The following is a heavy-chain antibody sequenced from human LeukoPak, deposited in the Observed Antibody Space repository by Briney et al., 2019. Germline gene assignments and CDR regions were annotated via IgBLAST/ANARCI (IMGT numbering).Heavy chain of an antibody. Sequence: GGSLRLSCAASGFTVSSNYMSWVRQAPGKGLEWLSDIYSAGITYSAASVKGRFSISRDNSKNTLYLQMNSLRAEDTAVYYCARAAVDSSGLYYFDSWGQGNLVTVSS. CDR2: IYSAGIT. CDR1: GFTVSSNY. J-gene: IGHJ4*02. D-gene: IGHD6-19*01. V-gene: IGHV3-53*01. CDR3: ARAAVDSSGLYYFDS.